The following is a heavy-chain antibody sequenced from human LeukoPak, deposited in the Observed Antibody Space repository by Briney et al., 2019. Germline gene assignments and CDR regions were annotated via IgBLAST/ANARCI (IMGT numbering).Heavy chain of an antibody. V-gene: IGHV3-7*01. J-gene: IGHJ4*02. CDR2: IKEDGSEK. Sequence: GGSLRLSCAASGFTVTTYDMSWVRQAPGKGLEWVANIKEDGSEKYYVDSVKGRFTISRDNAKNSLYLQMYSLRAEETAVYYCARDRWGYSYGGDWGQGTLVTVSS. D-gene: IGHD5-18*01. CDR3: ARDRWGYSYGGD. CDR1: GFTVTTYD.